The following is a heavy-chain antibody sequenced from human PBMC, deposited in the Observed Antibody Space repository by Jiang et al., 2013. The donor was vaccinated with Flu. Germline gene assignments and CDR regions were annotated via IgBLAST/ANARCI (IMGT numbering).Heavy chain of an antibody. V-gene: IGHV1-69*04. Sequence: EVKKPGSSVKVSCKTSGGSFSTHAFSWVRQAPGQGLEWMGRIMPILGVTNYAQKFQGKVTINADTSTNIAYMKLSSLRSEDTAVYYCARNGKPTVTHPGQYNWFDPWGQGTLVTVSS. J-gene: IGHJ5*02. CDR1: GGSFSTHA. CDR3: ARNGKPTVTHPGQYNWFDP. CDR2: IMPILGVT. D-gene: IGHD4-17*01.